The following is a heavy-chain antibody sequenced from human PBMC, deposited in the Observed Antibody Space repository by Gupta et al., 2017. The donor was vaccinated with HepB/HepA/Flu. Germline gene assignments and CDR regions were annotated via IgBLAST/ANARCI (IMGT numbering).Heavy chain of an antibody. CDR3: ARVDPPGSGWSVGMAV. D-gene: IGHD6-19*01. V-gene: IGHV1-69*04. CDR1: GGTSSNYP. CDR2: IIPSIGVA. Sequence: QVQLVQPVAEVQKPGCSVKFSCKDSGGTSSNYPISWVGQAPGQELEWMGRIIPSIGVATYPQKFQDRVTITADKSTNTAYMELSSLRSDDSAVYYCARVDPPGSGWSVGMAVWCHGTTVTVS. J-gene: IGHJ6*02.